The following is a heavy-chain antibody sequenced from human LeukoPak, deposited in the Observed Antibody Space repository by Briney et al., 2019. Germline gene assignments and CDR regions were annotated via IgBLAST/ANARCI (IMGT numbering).Heavy chain of an antibody. J-gene: IGHJ4*02. Sequence: PGGSLRLSCAASGFTFSSYSMNWVRQAPGKGLEWVSSISSSSSTIYYADSVKGRFTISRDNAKNSLYLQMSSLRAEDTAVYYCARMQQLVDFVDYWGQGTLVSVSS. CDR1: GFTFSSYS. CDR3: ARMQQLVDFVDY. D-gene: IGHD6-13*01. V-gene: IGHV3-48*04. CDR2: ISSSSSTI.